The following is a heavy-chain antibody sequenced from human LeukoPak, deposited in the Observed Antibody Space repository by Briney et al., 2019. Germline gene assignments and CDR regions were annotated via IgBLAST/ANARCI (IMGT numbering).Heavy chain of an antibody. Sequence: PSETLSLTCTVSGVSISSSSYYWGWIRQPPGKGLEWIGSIYYSGSTYYSPSLKSRVTISVDTSKNQFSLKLSSVTAADTAVYYCARDAVAGHYFDYWGQGTLVTVSS. CDR3: ARDAVAGHYFDY. CDR1: GVSISSSSYY. D-gene: IGHD6-19*01. CDR2: IYYSGST. J-gene: IGHJ4*02. V-gene: IGHV4-39*07.